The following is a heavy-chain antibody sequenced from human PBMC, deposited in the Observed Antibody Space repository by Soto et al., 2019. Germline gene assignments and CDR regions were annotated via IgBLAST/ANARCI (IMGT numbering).Heavy chain of an antibody. Sequence: GGSLRLSCAASGFTFSSYNMNWVRQAPGKGLEWVSSISSSSSYIYSADSVKGRFTISRDNAKNSLYLQMNSLRAEDTAVYYCAREDYSNFDYWGQGTLVTVSS. V-gene: IGHV3-21*01. D-gene: IGHD4-4*01. CDR3: AREDYSNFDY. CDR1: GFTFSSYN. CDR2: ISSSSSYI. J-gene: IGHJ4*02.